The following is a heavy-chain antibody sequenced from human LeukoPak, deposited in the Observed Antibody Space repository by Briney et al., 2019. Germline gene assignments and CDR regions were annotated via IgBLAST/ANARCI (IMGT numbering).Heavy chain of an antibody. V-gene: IGHV3-9*01. Sequence: PGRSLRLSCAASGFTFDDYAMHWVRQAPGKGLEWVSGISWNSGSIGYADSVKGRFTISRDNAKNSLYLQMNSLRAEDTALYYCAKVGTDLGTDYWGQGTLVTVSS. J-gene: IGHJ4*02. CDR1: GFTFDDYA. CDR2: ISWNSGSI. D-gene: IGHD1-1*01. CDR3: AKVGTDLGTDY.